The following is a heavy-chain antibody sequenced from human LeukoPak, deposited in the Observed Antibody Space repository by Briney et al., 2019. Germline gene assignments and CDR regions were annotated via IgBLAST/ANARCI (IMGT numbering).Heavy chain of an antibody. CDR1: GFTFSDYY. Sequence: GGSLRLSCLASGFTFSDYYMSWVRQAPGKGLEWISYMSSRGYPIYYADSVKGRFTISRDNAKNSLYLQMSDLRVEDTAVYYCANLGHTDCGQGTLVTVSS. J-gene: IGHJ4*02. CDR2: MSSRGYPI. CDR3: ANLGHTD. V-gene: IGHV3-11*04.